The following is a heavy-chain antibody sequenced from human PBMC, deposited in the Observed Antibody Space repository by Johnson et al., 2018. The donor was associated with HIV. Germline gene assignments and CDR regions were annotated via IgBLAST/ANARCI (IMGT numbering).Heavy chain of an antibody. D-gene: IGHD3-16*01. CDR3: ARGRGGDAISFDV. J-gene: IGHJ3*01. Sequence: QVQLVESGGGVVQPGRSLRLSCAASGFTFSNSAMHWVRQAPGKGLEWVAVISYDGSSTSYADSVKGRFTISRDHAKNTLYLQMNRLRAEDTAVYYCARGRGGDAISFDVWGQGTMVTVSS. CDR1: GFTFSNSA. CDR2: ISYDGSST. V-gene: IGHV3-30*04.